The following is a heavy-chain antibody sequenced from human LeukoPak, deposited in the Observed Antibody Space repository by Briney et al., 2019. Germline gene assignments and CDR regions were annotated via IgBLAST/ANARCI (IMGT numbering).Heavy chain of an antibody. Sequence: GASVKVSCKASGGTFSSYAISWVRQAPGQGLEWMGRIIPILGIANYAQKFQGRVTITADKSTSTAYMELSSLRSEDTAVYYCARLYCSSTSCSSNWFDPWGQGTLVTVSS. CDR1: GGTFSSYA. J-gene: IGHJ5*02. V-gene: IGHV1-69*04. D-gene: IGHD2-2*01. CDR3: ARLYCSSTSCSSNWFDP. CDR2: IIPILGIA.